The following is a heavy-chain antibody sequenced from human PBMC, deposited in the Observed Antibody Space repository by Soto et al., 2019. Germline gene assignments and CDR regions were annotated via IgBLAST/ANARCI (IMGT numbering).Heavy chain of an antibody. CDR2: IIPMFQST. CDR3: ARQTTSTTISNYYYGMDV. J-gene: IGHJ6*02. V-gene: IGHV1-69*01. CDR1: GGSFNTYA. D-gene: IGHD3-3*01. Sequence: QVQLVQSGAEVKKPGSSVKVSCKASGGSFNTYAINWVRQAPGQGLEWMGGIIPMFQSTDYPQKFRDRVMITADESTNTAFMELTNLRSEDTALYYCARQTTSTTISNYYYGMDVWGQGTTVTVSS.